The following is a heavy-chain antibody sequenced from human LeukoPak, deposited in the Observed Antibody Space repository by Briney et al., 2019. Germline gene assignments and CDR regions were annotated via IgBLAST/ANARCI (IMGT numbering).Heavy chain of an antibody. D-gene: IGHD6-19*01. Sequence: PGGSLRLSCAASGFTFSSDAMSWVRQAPGKGLEWVSGISGSGTNTYYAASVKGRFTISRDNSKNTLYVQMNSLRANDTAVYYCAKEVTSSGWPLAYWGQGALVTVSS. CDR1: GFTFSSDA. CDR3: AKEVTSSGWPLAY. CDR2: ISGSGTNT. V-gene: IGHV3-23*01. J-gene: IGHJ4*02.